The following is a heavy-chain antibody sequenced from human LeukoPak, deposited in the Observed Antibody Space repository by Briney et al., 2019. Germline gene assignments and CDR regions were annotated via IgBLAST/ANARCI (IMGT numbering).Heavy chain of an antibody. D-gene: IGHD1-1*01. J-gene: IGHJ4*02. V-gene: IGHV3-48*01. CDR3: ARDHNYAFDN. CDR1: GFPFIEYS. Sequence: GGSLRLSCTASGFPFIEYSMNWVRQAPGKGLEGISCIGIDSGNTKYADSVRGRFTISADKAKNSLYLQMNSLRVEDTAVYYCARDHNYAFDNWGQGTLVSVAS. CDR2: IGIDSGNT.